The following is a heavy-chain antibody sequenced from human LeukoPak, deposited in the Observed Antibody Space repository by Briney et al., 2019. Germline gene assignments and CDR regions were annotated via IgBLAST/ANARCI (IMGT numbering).Heavy chain of an antibody. J-gene: IGHJ6*03. D-gene: IGHD6-19*01. CDR2: IYPGDSDT. CDR3: ARERYSSGWYGWDYYYYMDV. Sequence: GESLKISCKGSGYSFTSYWIGWVRQMPGKGLEWMGIIYPGDSDTRYSPSFQGQVTISADKSISTAYLQWSSLKASDTAMYYCARERYSSGWYGWDYYYYMDVWGKGTTVTVSS. CDR1: GYSFTSYW. V-gene: IGHV5-51*01.